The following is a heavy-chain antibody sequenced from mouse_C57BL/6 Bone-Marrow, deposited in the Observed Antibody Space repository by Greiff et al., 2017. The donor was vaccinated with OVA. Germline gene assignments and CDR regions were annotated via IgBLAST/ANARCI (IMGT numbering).Heavy chain of an antibody. CDR1: GYTFTSYW. CDR3: AREGIYYGYDGFAY. D-gene: IGHD2-2*01. V-gene: IGHV1-64*01. CDR2: IHPNSGST. J-gene: IGHJ3*01. Sequence: VQLQQPGAELVKPGASVKLSCKASGYTFTSYWMHWVKQRPGQGLEWIGMIHPNSGSTNYNEKFKSKATLTVDKSSSTAYMQLSSLTSEDSAVYYGAREGIYYGYDGFAYWGQGTLVTVSA.